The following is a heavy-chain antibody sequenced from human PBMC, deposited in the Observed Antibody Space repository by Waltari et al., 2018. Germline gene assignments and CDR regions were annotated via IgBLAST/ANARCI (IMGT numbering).Heavy chain of an antibody. CDR1: GGSFSSYY. V-gene: IGHV4-34*01. Sequence: QVQLQQWGAGLLKPSETLSLTCGVRGGSFSSYYWGWIRQSPGKGLEWIGEINHAGNIPYNPSFKSRVTMSIDTARNQFSLEVKSVIAADTAVYFCARISGLDYATPMWGLGTVVTVSS. D-gene: IGHD5-12*01. J-gene: IGHJ3*01. CDR2: INHAGNI. CDR3: ARISGLDYATPM.